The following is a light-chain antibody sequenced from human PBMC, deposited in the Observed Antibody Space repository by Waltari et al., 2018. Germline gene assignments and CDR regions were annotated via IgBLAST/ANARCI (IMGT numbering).Light chain of an antibody. J-gene: IGLJ1*01. CDR1: DSDVCSSDF. CDR2: EVS. Sequence: QSALTQPASVSGSPGQSITISCSGTDSDVCSSDFVSWYQQHPGKAPHLIIYEVSNRPSGISNRFSASKSGNTASLTISGLQAEDEADYYCSSYTTSSAPGVFGTGTRVTVL. CDR3: SSYTTSSAPGV. V-gene: IGLV2-14*01.